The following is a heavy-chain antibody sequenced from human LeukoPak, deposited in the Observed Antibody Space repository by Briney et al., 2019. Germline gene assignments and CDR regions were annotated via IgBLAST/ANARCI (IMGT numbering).Heavy chain of an antibody. V-gene: IGHV1-2*02. CDR1: GYAFTAYY. Sequence: ASVKVSCKASGYAFTAYYMHWVRQAPGQGLEWMGWINPNSGGTNYAQKFQGRVTMTRDTSISTAYTELRRLRSDDTAVYYCARVDIVATNHQDFDYWGQGTLVTVSS. CDR3: ARVDIVATNHQDFDY. D-gene: IGHD5-12*01. J-gene: IGHJ4*02. CDR2: INPNSGGT.